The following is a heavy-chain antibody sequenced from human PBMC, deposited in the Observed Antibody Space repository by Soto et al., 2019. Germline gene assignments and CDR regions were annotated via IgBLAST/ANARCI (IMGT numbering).Heavy chain of an antibody. CDR1: GFTFTNYG. CDR3: TREDSIIIPAVADF. J-gene: IGHJ4*02. CDR2: VSKSDYT. Sequence: GGSLRLSCTVSGFTFTNYGINWVRQAPGKGLEWVSSVSKSDYTYYSDSVKGRFTISRDNAKNSVSLQMNNLTAADTAVYYCTREDSIIIPAVADFWGQGTLVTVSS. D-gene: IGHD6-19*01. V-gene: IGHV3-21*01.